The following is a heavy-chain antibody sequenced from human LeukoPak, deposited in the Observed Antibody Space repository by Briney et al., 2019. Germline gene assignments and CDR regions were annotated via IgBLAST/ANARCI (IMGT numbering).Heavy chain of an antibody. CDR2: ISYDGGNK. J-gene: IGHJ4*02. V-gene: IGHV3-30*18. CDR1: GLTFSSYG. CDR3: AKDRSGGSYYIKYDFDY. D-gene: IGHD1-26*01. Sequence: GGSLRLFCAASGLTFSSYGMHWVRQAPGKGLEGGAVISYDGGNKYYGDSVKGRFTISRDNSKNTLYLQMNSLRAEDTAVYYCAKDRSGGSYYIKYDFDYWGQGTLVTVSS.